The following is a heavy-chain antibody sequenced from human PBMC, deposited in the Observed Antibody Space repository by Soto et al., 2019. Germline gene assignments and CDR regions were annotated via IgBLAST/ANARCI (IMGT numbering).Heavy chain of an antibody. Sequence: GGSLRLSCAASGFTFSSYAMSWVRQAPGKGLEWVSAISGSGGSTYYADSVKGRFTISRDNSKNTLYLQMNSLRAEDTAVYYCAKVGHSSSWLIDDWGQRSLDTGSS. CDR1: GFTFSSYA. CDR3: AKVGHSSSWLIDD. V-gene: IGHV3-23*01. D-gene: IGHD6-13*01. CDR2: ISGSGGST. J-gene: IGHJ4*02.